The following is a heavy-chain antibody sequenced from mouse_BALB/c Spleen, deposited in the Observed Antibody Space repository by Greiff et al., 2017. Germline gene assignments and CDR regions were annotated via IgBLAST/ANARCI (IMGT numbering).Heavy chain of an antibody. CDR3: AREERYYGNWFAY. D-gene: IGHD2-1*01. Sequence: QVQLQQPGAELVKPGASVKLSSKASGSTFTSYWMHWVKQRPGQGLEWIGEINPSNGRTNYNEKFKSKATLTVDKSSSTAYMQLSSLTSEDSAVYYCAREERYYGNWFAYWGQGTLVTVSA. J-gene: IGHJ3*01. V-gene: IGHV1S81*02. CDR1: GSTFTSYW. CDR2: INPSNGRT.